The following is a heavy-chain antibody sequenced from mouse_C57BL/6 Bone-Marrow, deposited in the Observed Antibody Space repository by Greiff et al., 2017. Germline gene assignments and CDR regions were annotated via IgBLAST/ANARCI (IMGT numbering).Heavy chain of an antibody. CDR3: ARQALYDFYWYFDV. Sequence: EVQLVESGGGLVQPGGSLKLSCAASGFTFSDYGMAWVRQAPRKGPEWVAFISNLAYSIYYADTVTGRFTISREDAKNTLYLEMSSLRSEDTAMYYCARQALYDFYWYFDVWGTGTTVTVSS. CDR2: ISNLAYSI. J-gene: IGHJ1*03. D-gene: IGHD2-3*01. V-gene: IGHV5-15*01. CDR1: GFTFSDYG.